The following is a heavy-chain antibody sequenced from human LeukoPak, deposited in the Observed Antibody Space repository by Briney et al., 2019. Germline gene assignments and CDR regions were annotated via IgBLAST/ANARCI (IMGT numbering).Heavy chain of an antibody. CDR2: IKQDGSEK. V-gene: IGHV3-7*01. CDR1: GLAFSNCW. D-gene: IGHD6-13*01. Sequence: GGSLRLSCAASGLAFSNCWMSWVRQAPGKGLEWVANIKQDGSEKYYVDSVKGRFTISRDNAKNSLYLQMNSLRAEDTAVYYCARGLIAAAGRNFDYWGQGTLVTVSS. J-gene: IGHJ4*02. CDR3: ARGLIAAAGRNFDY.